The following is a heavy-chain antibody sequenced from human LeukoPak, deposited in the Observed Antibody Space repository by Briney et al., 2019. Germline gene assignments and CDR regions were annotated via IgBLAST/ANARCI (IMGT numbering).Heavy chain of an antibody. CDR1: GYTFTGYY. Sequence: GASVKVSCKASGYTFTGYYMHWVRQAPGKGLEWVAFIRYDGSNKYYADSVKGRFTISRDNSKNTLYLQMNSLRAEDTAVYYCAKIAYYYDSSGYYWGQGTLVTVSS. CDR2: IRYDGSNK. J-gene: IGHJ4*02. V-gene: IGHV3-30*02. CDR3: AKIAYYYDSSGYY. D-gene: IGHD3-22*01.